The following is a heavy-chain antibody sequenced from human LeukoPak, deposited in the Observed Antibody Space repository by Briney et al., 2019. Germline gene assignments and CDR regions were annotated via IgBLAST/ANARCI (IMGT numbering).Heavy chain of an antibody. J-gene: IGHJ6*03. Sequence: SETLSLTCAVYGGSFSNYYWSWIRQPPGKGLEWIGEINDSGRTNYNPSLMSRVTVSVDTSKNQFSLRSTPVTATDTAVYYCARRWNYGRNYYIDVWGNGATVSVSS. CDR2: INDSGRT. CDR1: GGSFSNYY. CDR3: ARRWNYGRNYYIDV. D-gene: IGHD1-7*01. V-gene: IGHV4-34*01.